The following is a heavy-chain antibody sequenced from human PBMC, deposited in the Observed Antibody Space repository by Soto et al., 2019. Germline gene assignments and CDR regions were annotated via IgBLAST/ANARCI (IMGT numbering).Heavy chain of an antibody. CDR3: VMVDNYVTPTPQDV. D-gene: IGHD3-16*01. Sequence: GASVKVSCKASGYTFTSYTMHWVRQAPRQGLEWMGWISPYTGNTHSASKVQGRLTMTTDTSTSTAYMDLGSLTSDDTAVYYCVMVDNYVTPTPQDVWGQGTTVTAP. CDR1: GYTFTSYT. J-gene: IGHJ6*02. CDR2: ISPYTGNT. V-gene: IGHV1-18*01.